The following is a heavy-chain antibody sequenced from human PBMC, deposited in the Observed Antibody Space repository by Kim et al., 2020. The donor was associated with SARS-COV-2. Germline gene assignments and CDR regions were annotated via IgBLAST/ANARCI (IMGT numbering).Heavy chain of an antibody. V-gene: IGHV3-30*01. D-gene: IGHD4-17*01. CDR3: ARIPTVSYYYGMDV. J-gene: IGHJ6*02. Sequence: DSVKGRFTISRDNSKNTLYLQMNSLRAEDTAVYYCARIPTVSYYYGMDVWGQGTTVTVSS.